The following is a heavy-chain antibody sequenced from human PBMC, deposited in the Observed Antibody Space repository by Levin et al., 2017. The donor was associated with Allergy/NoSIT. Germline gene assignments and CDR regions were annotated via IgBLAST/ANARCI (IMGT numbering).Heavy chain of an antibody. D-gene: IGHD6-13*01. CDR1: FVSFSSFL. CDR2: LPAAGRRT. V-gene: IGHV3-74*01. CDR3: ARVALAAGTQGGPKYNWFDP. Sequence: GGSLLLSFFSSFVSFSSFLLLFVSYSPCPFLFFVSRLPAAGRRTSYADSVKGRFTISRDNAQNTLCLQMNSLRADDTAVYYCARVALAAGTQGGPKYNWFDPWGQGTLVTVSS. J-gene: IGHJ5*02.